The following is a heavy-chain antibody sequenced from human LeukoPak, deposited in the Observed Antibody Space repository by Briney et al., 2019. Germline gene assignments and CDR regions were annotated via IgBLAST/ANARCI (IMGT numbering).Heavy chain of an antibody. Sequence: GAPVKVSCKASGYTFTSYYMHWVRQAPGQGLEWMGIINPSGGSTSYAQKFQGRVTMTRDMSTSTVYMELSSLRSEDTAVYYCARGIGDRFRLQHVIDYWGQGTLVTVSS. CDR1: GYTFTSYY. D-gene: IGHD2-21*02. CDR2: INPSGGST. J-gene: IGHJ4*02. V-gene: IGHV1-46*01. CDR3: ARGIGDRFRLQHVIDY.